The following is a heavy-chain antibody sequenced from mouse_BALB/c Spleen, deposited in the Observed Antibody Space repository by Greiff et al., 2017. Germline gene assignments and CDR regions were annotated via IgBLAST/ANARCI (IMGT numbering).Heavy chain of an antibody. CDR1: GFTFSSFG. J-gene: IGHJ2*01. CDR3: AREFITTATDY. CDR2: ISSGSSTI. V-gene: IGHV5-17*02. Sequence: EVQRVESGGGLVQPGGSRKLSCAASGFTFSSFGMHWVRQAPEKGLEWVAYISSGSSTIYYADTVKGRFTISRDNPKNTLFLQMTSLRSEDTAMYYCAREFITTATDYWGQGTTLTVSS. D-gene: IGHD1-2*01.